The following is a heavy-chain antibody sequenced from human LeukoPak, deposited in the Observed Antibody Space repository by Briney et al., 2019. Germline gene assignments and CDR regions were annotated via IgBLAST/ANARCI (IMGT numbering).Heavy chain of an antibody. Sequence: PGGSLRLPCSASGFTFSSYAMHWVRQAPGKGLEWVAGISYNGSNEYYSDSVKGRFTITRDNSKNTVFLQMNSLRAEDTGVYHCARDRGGSGFYYFDYWGQGTLVTVSS. CDR2: ISYNGSNE. CDR3: ARDRGGSGFYYFDY. D-gene: IGHD2-15*01. V-gene: IGHV3-30-3*01. J-gene: IGHJ4*02. CDR1: GFTFSSYA.